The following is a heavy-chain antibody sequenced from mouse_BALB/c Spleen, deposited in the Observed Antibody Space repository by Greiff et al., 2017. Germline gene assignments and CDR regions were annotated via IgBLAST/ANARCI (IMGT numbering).Heavy chain of an antibody. CDR3: ARAYGSSYDYAMDY. CDR1: GYTFTSYT. Sequence: VQLQESGAELARPGASVKMSCKASGYTFTSYTMHWVKQRPGQGLEWIGYINPSSGYTNYNQKFKDKATLTADKSSSTAYMQLSSLTSEDSAVYYCARAYGSSYDYAMDYWGQGTSVTVSS. D-gene: IGHD1-1*01. CDR2: INPSSGYT. V-gene: IGHV1-4*01. J-gene: IGHJ4*01.